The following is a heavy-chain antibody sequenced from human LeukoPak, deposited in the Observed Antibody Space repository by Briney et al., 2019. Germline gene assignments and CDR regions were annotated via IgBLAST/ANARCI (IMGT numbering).Heavy chain of an antibody. J-gene: IGHJ4*02. V-gene: IGHV3-23*01. D-gene: IGHD1-1*01. CDR1: GFTFSSYA. Sequence: PGGSLRLSCAASGFTFSSYAMSWVRQAPGKGLEWVSSIGGGGVDTYYADSVKGRFTISRDNSKNTLYLQMNRLSVEDTAVYYCAKDPPTTGTTFDNWGRGTLVTVSS. CDR3: AKDPPTTGTTFDN. CDR2: IGGGGVDT.